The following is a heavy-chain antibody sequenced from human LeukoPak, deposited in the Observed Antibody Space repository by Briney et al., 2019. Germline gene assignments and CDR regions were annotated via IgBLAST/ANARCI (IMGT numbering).Heavy chain of an antibody. CDR1: GFTVSSYA. CDR3: ARDGGYCSSTSCYMAPAYYMDV. CDR2: ISYDGSNK. D-gene: IGHD2-2*02. Sequence: PGGSLRLSCAASGFTVSSYAMHWVRQAPGKGLEWVAVISYDGSNKYYADSVKGRFTISRDNSKNTLYLQMNSLRAEDTAVYYCARDGGYCSSTSCYMAPAYYMDVWGKGTTVTVSS. J-gene: IGHJ6*03. V-gene: IGHV3-30-3*01.